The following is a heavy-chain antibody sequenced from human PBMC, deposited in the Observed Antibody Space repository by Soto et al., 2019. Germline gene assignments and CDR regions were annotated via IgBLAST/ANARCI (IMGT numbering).Heavy chain of an antibody. J-gene: IGHJ3*02. V-gene: IGHV3-48*02. CDR1: GFTFSSYS. D-gene: IGHD3-22*01. CDR3: AXVCDTMIVVAPNFAFDI. CDR2: ISSSSSTI. Sequence: HPGGSLRLSCAASGFTFSSYSMNWVRQAPGKGLEWVSYISSSSSTIYYADSVKGRFTISRDNAKNSLYLQMNSLRDEDTAVYYCAXVCDTMIVVAPNFAFDIWGQGTMVTVSS.